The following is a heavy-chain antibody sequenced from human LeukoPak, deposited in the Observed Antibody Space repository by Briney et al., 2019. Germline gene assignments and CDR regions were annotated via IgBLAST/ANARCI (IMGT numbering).Heavy chain of an antibody. V-gene: IGHV3-48*03. CDR1: GFTFSSYE. J-gene: IGHJ4*02. CDR2: ISSSGSTI. Sequence: PGGSLRLSCAASGFTFSSYEMNWVRQAPGKGLEWVSYISSSGSTIYYADSVKGRFTISRDNAKNSLYLQMNSLRAEDTAVYYCARSDSSGWYYFDYWGQGTLVTVSS. D-gene: IGHD6-19*01. CDR3: ARSDSSGWYYFDY.